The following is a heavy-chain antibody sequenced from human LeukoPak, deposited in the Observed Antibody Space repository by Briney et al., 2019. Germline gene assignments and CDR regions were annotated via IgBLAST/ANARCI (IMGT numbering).Heavy chain of an antibody. CDR3: AKDWSEYYGSGSFDY. J-gene: IGHJ4*02. CDR2: ISGSGGST. D-gene: IGHD3-10*01. Sequence: GGSLRLSCAASGFTFSIYSMSWVRPAPGKGLEWVSAISGSGGSTYYADSVKGRFTIARDNSKNTLYLQMNSLRDEDTAVYYCAKDWSEYYGSGSFDYWGQGTLVTVSS. CDR1: GFTFSIYS. V-gene: IGHV3-23*01.